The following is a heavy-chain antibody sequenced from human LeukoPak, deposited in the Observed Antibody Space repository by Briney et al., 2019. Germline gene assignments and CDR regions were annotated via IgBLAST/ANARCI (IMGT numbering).Heavy chain of an antibody. CDR3: AKREGGYSYGYFDY. V-gene: IGHV3-23*01. Sequence: GGSLRLSCAASGFTFSSYAMSWVRQAPGKGLEWVSAISGSGGSTYYADSVKGRFTISRDNSKNTLYLQMNSLRAEDTAVYCCAKREGGYSYGYFDYWGQGTLVTVSS. CDR1: GFTFSSYA. D-gene: IGHD5-18*01. J-gene: IGHJ4*02. CDR2: ISGSGGST.